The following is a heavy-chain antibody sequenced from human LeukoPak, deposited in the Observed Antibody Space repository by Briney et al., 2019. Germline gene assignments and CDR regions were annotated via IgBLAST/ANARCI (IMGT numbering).Heavy chain of an antibody. CDR1: GGSISSSSYY. J-gene: IGHJ3*02. D-gene: IGHD1-26*01. V-gene: IGHV4-39*01. CDR2: VYFTGTT. Sequence: SETLSLTCTVSGGSISSSSYYWGWIRQPPGRGLEWIATVYFTGTTYYNPSLQSRVTISVDTSKNQFSLKLNSVTAADTAVYYCARPERGSYAADGFDTWGQGTMVTVSS. CDR3: ARPERGSYAADGFDT.